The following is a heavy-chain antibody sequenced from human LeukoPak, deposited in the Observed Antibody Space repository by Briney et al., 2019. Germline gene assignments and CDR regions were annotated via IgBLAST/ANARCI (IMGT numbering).Heavy chain of an antibody. V-gene: IGHV3-48*04. CDR2: ISSSGSTI. CDR3: ARDYDILTGYDY. CDR1: GFTFSSYW. D-gene: IGHD3-9*01. J-gene: IGHJ4*02. Sequence: GGSLRLSCAASGFTFSSYWMSWVRQAPGKGLEWVSYISSSGSTIYYADSVKGRFTISRDNAKNSLYLQMNSLRAEDTAVYYCARDYDILTGYDYWGQGTLVTVSS.